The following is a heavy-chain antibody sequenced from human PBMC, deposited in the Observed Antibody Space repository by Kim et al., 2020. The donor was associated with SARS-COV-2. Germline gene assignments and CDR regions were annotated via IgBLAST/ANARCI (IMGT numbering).Heavy chain of an antibody. D-gene: IGHD6-13*01. V-gene: IGHV3-13*01. CDR3: ARGGRGIAAAGGNWFDP. CDR1: GFTFSSYD. CDR2: IGTAGDT. Sequence: GGSLRLSCAASGFTFSSYDMHWVRQATGKGLEWVSAIGTAGDTYYPGSVKGRFTISRENAKNSLYLQMNSLRAGDTAVYYCARGGRGIAAAGGNWFDPWGQGTLVTVSS. J-gene: IGHJ5*02.